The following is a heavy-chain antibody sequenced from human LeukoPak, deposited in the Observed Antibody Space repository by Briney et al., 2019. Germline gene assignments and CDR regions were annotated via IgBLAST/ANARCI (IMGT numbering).Heavy chain of an antibody. CDR2: INTDGSYT. CDR3: ASGDYVDY. D-gene: IGHD4-17*01. J-gene: IGHJ4*02. CDR1: GFTLSRYW. V-gene: IGHV3-74*01. Sequence: PGGSLRLSCAASGFTLSRYWVHWVRQAPGKGLVWVSRINTDGSYTSYADSVEGRFTISRDNAKNTLYLQMNSLRAEDTAVYYCASGDYVDYWGQGTLVTVSS.